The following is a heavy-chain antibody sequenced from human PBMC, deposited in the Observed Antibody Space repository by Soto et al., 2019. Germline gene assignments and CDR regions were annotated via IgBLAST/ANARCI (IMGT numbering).Heavy chain of an antibody. D-gene: IGHD4-17*01. V-gene: IGHV4-59*08. CDR2: IYYSGST. J-gene: IGHJ6*03. CDR3: ARLYGGYYYYIDV. Sequence: SETLSLTCTVSGGSISSYYWSWIRQPPGKGLEWIGYIYYSGSTNYNPSLKSRVTISVDTSKNQFSLKLSSVTAADTAVYYCARLYGGYYYYIDVWGKGTTVTVSS. CDR1: GGSISSYY.